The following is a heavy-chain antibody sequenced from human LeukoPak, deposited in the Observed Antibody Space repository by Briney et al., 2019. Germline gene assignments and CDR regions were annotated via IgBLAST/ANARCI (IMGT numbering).Heavy chain of an antibody. Sequence: GGSLRLSCAASGFTFSSYGMHWVRQAPGKGLEWVAVISYDGSNKYYADSVKGRFTISRDNSKNTLYLQMNSLRAEDTAVYYCTTGPYDYGSGTYYHWGQGTLVTVSS. CDR2: ISYDGSNK. V-gene: IGHV3-30*03. CDR1: GFTFSSYG. D-gene: IGHD3-10*01. J-gene: IGHJ4*02. CDR3: TTGPYDYGSGTYYH.